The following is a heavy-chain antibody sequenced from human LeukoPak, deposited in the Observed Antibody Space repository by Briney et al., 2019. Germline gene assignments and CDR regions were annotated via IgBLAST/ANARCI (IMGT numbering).Heavy chain of an antibody. V-gene: IGHV3-11*06. Sequence: GGSLRLSCAASGFTFSDYYMSWIRQAPGKGLEWVSYISSSSSYTNYADSVKGRFTISRDNAKNSLYLQMNSPRAEDTAVYYCARVAEQDAFDIWGQGTMVTVSS. CDR1: GFTFSDYY. CDR2: ISSSSSYT. D-gene: IGHD6-13*01. CDR3: ARVAEQDAFDI. J-gene: IGHJ3*02.